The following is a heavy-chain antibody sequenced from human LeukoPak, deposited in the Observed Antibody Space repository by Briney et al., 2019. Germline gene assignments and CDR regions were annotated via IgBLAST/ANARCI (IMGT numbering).Heavy chain of an antibody. CDR2: LSRGGSTT. D-gene: IGHD2-15*01. V-gene: IGHV3-23*01. CDR1: GFAFIMFA. CDR3: ARQQRIIHCSDGVCTEGYYFDY. Sequence: GGSLRLSCAGTGFAFIMFAIDSVRQAPGKGLEWVSGLSRGGSTTNYADSVKGRFTNSRDKSQNSVLLQLTSLRPDDTAVYYCARQQRIIHCSDGVCTEGYYFDYWGQGTLVTVSS. J-gene: IGHJ4*02.